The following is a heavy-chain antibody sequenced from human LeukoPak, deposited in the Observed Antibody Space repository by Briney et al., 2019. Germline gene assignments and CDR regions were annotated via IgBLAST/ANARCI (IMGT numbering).Heavy chain of an antibody. D-gene: IGHD2-15*01. CDR1: GGSISTYY. V-gene: IGHV4-59*08. CDR2: INFSGNT. J-gene: IGHJ4*02. Sequence: ETLSHTCTVSGGSISTYYWSWIRQPPGKGLEWIGYINFSGNTNYNPSLKSRVTISLDTSKMQFSLKLTSVTAPDTAVYYCARQGDGGRSFDYWGQGTLVTVSS. CDR3: ARQGDGGRSFDY.